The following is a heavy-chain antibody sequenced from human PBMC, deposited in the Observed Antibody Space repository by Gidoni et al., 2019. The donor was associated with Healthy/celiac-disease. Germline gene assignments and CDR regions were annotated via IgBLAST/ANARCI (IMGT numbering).Heavy chain of an antibody. J-gene: IGHJ4*02. CDR2: ISSSSSYI. CDR3: ARGHPYCTNGVCRLDY. D-gene: IGHD2-8*01. Sequence: EVQLVESGGGLVKPGGSLRLSCAASGLTFSSSSMNWVRQAPGKGLEWVSSISSSSSYIYYADSVKGRFTISRDNAKNSLYLQMNSLRAEDTAVYYCARGHPYCTNGVCRLDYWGQGTLVTVSS. CDR1: GLTFSSSS. V-gene: IGHV3-21*01.